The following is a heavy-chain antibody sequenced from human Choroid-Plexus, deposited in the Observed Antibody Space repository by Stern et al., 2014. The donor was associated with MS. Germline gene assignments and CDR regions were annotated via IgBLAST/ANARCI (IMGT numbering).Heavy chain of an antibody. Sequence: EVQLEESGGGLVQPGGSLRLSCVASGFTLSDHYMDWVRQAPGKGLERVGRIRNKANSYTTQYAASVKGRFVISRDDSKNSLYLQMNSLKSEDTAVYYCVRVSGSSGSDFWGQGTLVSVSS. CDR2: IRNKANSYTT. CDR1: GFTLSDHY. D-gene: IGHD6-19*01. CDR3: VRVSGSSGSDF. J-gene: IGHJ4*02. V-gene: IGHV3-72*01.